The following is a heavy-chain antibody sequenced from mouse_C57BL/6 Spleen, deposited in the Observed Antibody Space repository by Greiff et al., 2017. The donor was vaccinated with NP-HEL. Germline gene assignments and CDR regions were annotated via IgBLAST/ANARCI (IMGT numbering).Heavy chain of an antibody. D-gene: IGHD4-1*02. J-gene: IGHJ3*01. Sequence: EVQLVESGGGLVQSGRSLRLSCATSGFTFSDFYMEWVRQAPGKGLEWIAASRNKANDYTTEYSASVKGRFIVSRDTSQSILYLQMNALRAEDTAIYYCARDASNWAPFAYWGQGTLVTVSA. CDR1: GFTFSDFY. CDR2: SRNKANDYTT. CDR3: ARDASNWAPFAY. V-gene: IGHV7-1*01.